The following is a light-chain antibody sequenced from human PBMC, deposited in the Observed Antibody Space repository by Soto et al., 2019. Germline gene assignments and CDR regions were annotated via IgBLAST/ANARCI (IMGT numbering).Light chain of an antibody. Sequence: EIVVTQSPDTLSVSPGERATLSCRASQNVGRNVAWYQQRPGQAPRLLIHGTSTRAADIPARFSGSVSGTEFTLTINSLQPEDFVIYYCQQYNNWPTMSTFGQGTKLEMK. CDR2: GTS. J-gene: IGKJ2*01. CDR3: QQYNNWPTMST. V-gene: IGKV3-15*01. CDR1: QNVGRN.